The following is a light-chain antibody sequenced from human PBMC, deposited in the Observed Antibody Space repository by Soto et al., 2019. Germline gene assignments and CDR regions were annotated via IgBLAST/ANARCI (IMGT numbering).Light chain of an antibody. CDR2: TNN. CDR1: TSNIGNNV. Sequence: QSVLTQPPSASGTPGQRVTISCSGSTSNIGNNVVNWYQQRPGTAPKLLISTNNQRPSGVPDRFSGSKSGTSASLTITGLQSDDEADYYCAAGDDSLNGRGVFGGGTKVTVL. V-gene: IGLV1-44*01. J-gene: IGLJ3*02. CDR3: AAGDDSLNGRGV.